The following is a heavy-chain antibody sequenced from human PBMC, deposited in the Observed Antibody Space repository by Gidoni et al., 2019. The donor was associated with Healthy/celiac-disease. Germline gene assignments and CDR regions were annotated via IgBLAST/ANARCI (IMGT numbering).Heavy chain of an antibody. CDR3: ARIRGYYDFWSGYYDYAFDI. V-gene: IGHV2-70*01. Sequence: QVTLRESGPALVKPTQTLTLTCTFSGFPLSTSGMCVSWIRQPPGKALEWLALIDWDDDKYYSTSLKTRLTISKDTSKNQVVLTMTNMDPVDTATYYCARIRGYYDFWSGYYDYAFDIWGQGTMVTVSS. J-gene: IGHJ3*02. CDR2: IDWDDDK. D-gene: IGHD3-3*01. CDR1: GFPLSTSGMC.